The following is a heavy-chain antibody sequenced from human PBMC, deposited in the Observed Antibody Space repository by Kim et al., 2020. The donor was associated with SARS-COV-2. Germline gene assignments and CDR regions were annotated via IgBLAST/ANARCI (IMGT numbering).Heavy chain of an antibody. J-gene: IGHJ6*02. CDR1: GFTFSSYT. CDR2: ISRTSTCI. V-gene: IGHV3-21*06. Sequence: GGSLRLSCAASGFTFSSYTMNWVRQAPGKGLEWVSAISRTSTCIYYADSVKDRFTISRDNAKNSLYLQMNSLRAEDTAVYYCAKGEVYVWGQGTTVTVSS. CDR3: AKGEVYV. D-gene: IGHD2-8*01.